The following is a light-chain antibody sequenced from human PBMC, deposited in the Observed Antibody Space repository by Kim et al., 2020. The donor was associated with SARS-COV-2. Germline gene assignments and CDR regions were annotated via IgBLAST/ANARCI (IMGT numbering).Light chain of an antibody. CDR1: SSNIGAAYD. V-gene: IGLV1-40*01. J-gene: IGLJ2*01. Sequence: QSVLTQPPSVSGAPGQRVTISCTGSSSNIGAAYDVHWYQQLLGTAPKLLIYGDNYRPSGVPDRFSGSKSGTSASLAISGLQAEDEADYYCQSYDSSLSAVVFGGGTQLTVL. CDR3: QSYDSSLSAVV. CDR2: GDN.